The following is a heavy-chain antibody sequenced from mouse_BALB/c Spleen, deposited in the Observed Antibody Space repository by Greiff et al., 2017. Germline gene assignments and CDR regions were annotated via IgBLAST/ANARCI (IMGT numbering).Heavy chain of an antibody. CDR3: ARGLRGYYAMDY. J-gene: IGHJ4*01. D-gene: IGHD1-1*01. CDR1: GFTFSSYA. Sequence: EVQLVESGGGLVKPGGSLKLSCAASGFTFSSYAMSWVRQTPEKRLEWVASISSGGSTYYPDSVKGRFTISRDNARNILYLQMSSLRSEDTAMYYCARGLRGYYAMDYWGQGTSVTVSS. CDR2: ISSGGST. V-gene: IGHV5-6-5*01.